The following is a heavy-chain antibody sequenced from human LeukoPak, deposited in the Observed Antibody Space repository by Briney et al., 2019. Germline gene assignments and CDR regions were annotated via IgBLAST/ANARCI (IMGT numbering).Heavy chain of an antibody. V-gene: IGHV1-18*01. CDR2: ISAYNGNT. J-gene: IGHJ4*02. CDR3: AREGIAARKSFDY. Sequence: ASVKVSCKASGYTFTSYGISWVRQAPGQGLEWMGWISAYNGNTNYAQKFQGRVTMTRDTSISTAYMELSRLRSDDTAVYYCAREGIAARKSFDYWGQGTLVTVSS. CDR1: GYTFTSYG. D-gene: IGHD6-6*01.